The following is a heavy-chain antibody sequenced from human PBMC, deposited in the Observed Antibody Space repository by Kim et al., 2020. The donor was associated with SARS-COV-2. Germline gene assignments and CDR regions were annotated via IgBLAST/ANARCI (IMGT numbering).Heavy chain of an antibody. Sequence: GGSLRLSCAASGFTFSGSAMHWVRQASGKGLEWVGRIRSKANSYATAYAASVKGRFTISRDDSKNTAYLQMNSLKTEDTAVYYCTRHGAAAGTNYWGQGTLVTVSS. CDR3: TRHGAAAGTNY. V-gene: IGHV3-73*01. CDR1: GFTFSGSA. D-gene: IGHD6-13*01. J-gene: IGHJ4*02. CDR2: IRSKANSYAT.